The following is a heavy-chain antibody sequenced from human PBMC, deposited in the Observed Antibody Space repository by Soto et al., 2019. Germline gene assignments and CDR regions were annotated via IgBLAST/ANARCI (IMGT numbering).Heavy chain of an antibody. J-gene: IGHJ4*02. D-gene: IGHD6-19*01. CDR3: AKAPPDSSGWTDY. CDR1: GLTFSSYG. V-gene: IGHV3-30*18. CDR2: ISYDGSNK. Sequence: GGSLRLSCAASGLTFSSYGMHWVRQAPGKGLEWVAVISYDGSNKYYADSVKGRFTISRDNSKNTLYLQMDSLRAEDTAVYYCAKAPPDSSGWTDYWGQGTLVTVSS.